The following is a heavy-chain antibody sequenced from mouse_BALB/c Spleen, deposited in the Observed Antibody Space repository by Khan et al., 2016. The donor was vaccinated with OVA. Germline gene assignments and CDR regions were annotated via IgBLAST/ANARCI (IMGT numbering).Heavy chain of an antibody. CDR2: IYPGDGDT. J-gene: IGHJ3*01. V-gene: IGHV1-80*01. CDR3: ARSGYDYFAY. D-gene: IGHD2-14*01. CDR1: GYAFSNYW. Sequence: QVQLQQSGAELVRPGSSVKISCKASGYAFSNYWMNWGKQRPGQGLEWSGQIYPGDGDTSFNGKFRGKATLNADKSSSTTYMQLRSLTSEDSAVYFCARSGYDYFAYWGPGTLVTVSA.